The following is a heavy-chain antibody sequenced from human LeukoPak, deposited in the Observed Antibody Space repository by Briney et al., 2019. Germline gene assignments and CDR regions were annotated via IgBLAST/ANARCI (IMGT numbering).Heavy chain of an antibody. Sequence: SETLSLTCAVYGGSFSGYYWSWIRQPPGKGLEWIGEINHSGITNYNPSLKSRVTISVDRSKNQFSLKLSSVTAANTAVYYCATTYSNYYYDYLDVWGKGTTVTASS. D-gene: IGHD4-11*01. CDR1: GGSFSGYY. CDR2: INHSGIT. CDR3: ATTYSNYYYDYLDV. V-gene: IGHV4-34*01. J-gene: IGHJ6*03.